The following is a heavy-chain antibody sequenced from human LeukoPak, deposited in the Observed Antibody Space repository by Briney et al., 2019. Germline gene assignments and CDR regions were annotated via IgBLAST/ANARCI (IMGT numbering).Heavy chain of an antibody. V-gene: IGHV3-33*08. CDR1: GFTFSSYG. CDR3: ARDSCSSTSCYAAFDY. Sequence: GGSLRLSCAASGFTFSSYGMHWVRQAPGKGLEWVAVMWYDGSNKYYADSVKGRFTISRDNSKNTLYLQMNSLRAEDTAVYYCARDSCSSTSCYAAFDYWGQGTLVTVSS. CDR2: MWYDGSNK. D-gene: IGHD2-2*01. J-gene: IGHJ4*02.